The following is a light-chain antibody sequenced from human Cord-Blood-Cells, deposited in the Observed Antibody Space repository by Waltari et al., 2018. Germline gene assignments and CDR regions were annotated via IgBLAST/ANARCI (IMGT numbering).Light chain of an antibody. J-gene: IGLJ3*02. Sequence: QSALTQPASVSGSPGQSITIPGPGTSSDVGGFNYVAWYQQHPGKAPKLMIYDVSKRPSGVSHRFSGSTSGNTASLTISGLQAEDEADYYCSSYTSSSTWVFGGGTKLTVL. CDR3: SSYTSSSTWV. CDR1: SSDVGGFNY. CDR2: DVS. V-gene: IGLV2-14*03.